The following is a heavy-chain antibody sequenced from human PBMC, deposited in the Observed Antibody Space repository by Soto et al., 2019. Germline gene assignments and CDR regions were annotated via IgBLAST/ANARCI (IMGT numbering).Heavy chain of an antibody. CDR1: GGTFSSYA. D-gene: IGHD2-15*01. Sequence: SVKVSCKASGGTFSSYAISWVRQAPGQGLEWMGGIIPIFGTANYAQKFQGRVTITADESTSTAYMELSSLRSEDTAVYYCARVDCSGGSCYSFYYGMDDWGQGTTVTVSS. J-gene: IGHJ6*02. CDR2: IIPIFGTA. CDR3: ARVDCSGGSCYSFYYGMDD. V-gene: IGHV1-69*13.